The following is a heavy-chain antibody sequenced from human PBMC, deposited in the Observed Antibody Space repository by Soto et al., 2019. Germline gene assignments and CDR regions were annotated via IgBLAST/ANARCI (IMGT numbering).Heavy chain of an antibody. J-gene: IGHJ2*01. CDR3: ARGNHRWLQLWYFDL. D-gene: IGHD5-12*01. CDR2: IIPIFGTV. Sequence: QVQLVQSGAEVKKPGSSVKVSCKASGGTFSNYPISWVRQAPGQGLEWMGGIIPIFGTVNYAQKFQGRVTINADESTSTAYMELSSLRSEDTAVYYCARGNHRWLQLWYFDLWGRGTLGTVS. V-gene: IGHV1-69*12. CDR1: GGTFSNYP.